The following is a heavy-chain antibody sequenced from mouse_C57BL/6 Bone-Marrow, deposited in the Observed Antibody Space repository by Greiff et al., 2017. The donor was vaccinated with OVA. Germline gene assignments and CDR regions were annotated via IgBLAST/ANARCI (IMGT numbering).Heavy chain of an antibody. Sequence: QVQLKESGPELVKPGASVKISCKASGYAFSSSWMNWVKQRPGKGLEWIGRIYPGDGDTNYNGKFKGKATLTADKSSSTAYMQLSSLTSEDSAVYFCASGTAQATYYFDYWGQGTTLTVSS. J-gene: IGHJ2*01. CDR1: GYAFSSSW. D-gene: IGHD3-2*02. CDR3: ASGTAQATYYFDY. CDR2: IYPGDGDT. V-gene: IGHV1-82*01.